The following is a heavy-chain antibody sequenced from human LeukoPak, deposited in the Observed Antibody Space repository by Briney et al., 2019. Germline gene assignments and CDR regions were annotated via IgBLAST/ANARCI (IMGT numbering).Heavy chain of an antibody. CDR2: ISSSSYI. D-gene: IGHD6-19*01. CDR3: ARDRILHSSGWYGY. CDR1: GFTFSSYS. V-gene: IGHV3-21*01. J-gene: IGHJ4*02. Sequence: PGGSLRLSCAASGFTFSSYSMNWVRQAPGKGLEWVSSISSSSYIYYADSVKGRFTLSRDNAKNSLYLQMNSLRAEDTAVYYCARDRILHSSGWYGYWGQGTLVTVSS.